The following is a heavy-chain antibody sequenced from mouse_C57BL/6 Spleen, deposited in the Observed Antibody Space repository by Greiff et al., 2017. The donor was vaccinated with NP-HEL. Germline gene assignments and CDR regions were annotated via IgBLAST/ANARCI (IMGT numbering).Heavy chain of an antibody. CDR2: IDPSDSYT. CDR1: GYTFTSYW. J-gene: IGHJ2*01. Sequence: QVQLQQPGAELVRPGTSVKLSCKASGYTFTSYWMHWVKQRPGQGLEWIGVIDPSDSYTNYNQKFKGKATLTVDTSSSTAYMQLSSLTSEDSAVYYCARGRTTAFDYWGQGTTLTVSS. D-gene: IGHD1-2*01. V-gene: IGHV1-59*01. CDR3: ARGRTTAFDY.